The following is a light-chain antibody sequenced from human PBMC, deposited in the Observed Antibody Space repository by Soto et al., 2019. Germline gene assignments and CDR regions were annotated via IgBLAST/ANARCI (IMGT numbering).Light chain of an antibody. CDR2: EVS. Sequence: QSALTQPASVSGSPGQSITLSCTGTSSDVGAYDYVSWYQQHPGRAPKLIIFEVSNRPSGVSNRFSGSKSGNTASLTISGLQVEDEADYYCCSYAGTYTWIFGGGTKLTVL. CDR3: CSYAGTYTWI. J-gene: IGLJ2*01. V-gene: IGLV2-14*01. CDR1: SSDVGAYDY.